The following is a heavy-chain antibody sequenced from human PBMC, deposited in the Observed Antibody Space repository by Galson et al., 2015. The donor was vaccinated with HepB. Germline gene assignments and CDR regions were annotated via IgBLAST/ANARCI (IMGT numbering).Heavy chain of an antibody. Sequence: SCAASGYKFTSYYMHWVRQAPGQGLEWMGIINPSGGSTDYAQKFQGRLTMTRDTSTSTVFMELSSLRSEDTAVYHCARGVLLWDGPDYWGQGTLVTVSS. D-gene: IGHD3-10*01. CDR3: ARGVLLWDGPDY. CDR2: INPSGGST. CDR1: GYKFTSYY. V-gene: IGHV1-46*01. J-gene: IGHJ4*02.